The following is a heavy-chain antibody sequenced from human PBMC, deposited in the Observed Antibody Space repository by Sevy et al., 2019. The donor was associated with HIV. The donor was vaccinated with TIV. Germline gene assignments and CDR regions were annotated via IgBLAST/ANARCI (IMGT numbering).Heavy chain of an antibody. CDR2: IKSKTDGGTR. Sequence: GESLKISCLASGFTFKNAWMSWFRQTPGKGLEWVGRIKSKTDGGTRDFAAVVKGRFAITRDDSKNTVSLQMDNLRTEDTAIYYCTAGVGTSDFDYWGQGILVTVSS. V-gene: IGHV3-15*01. J-gene: IGHJ4*02. CDR1: GFTFKNAW. CDR3: TAGVGTSDFDY. D-gene: IGHD3-3*01.